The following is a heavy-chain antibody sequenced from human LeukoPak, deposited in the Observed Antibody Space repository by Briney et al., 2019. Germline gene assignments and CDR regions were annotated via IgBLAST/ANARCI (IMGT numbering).Heavy chain of an antibody. Sequence: PGGSLRLSCAASGFIFSNHEMNWVRQAPGKGLEWVSYISSSGRTISYADSVKGRFAISRDNVKNSLYLQMNSLRAEDTAVYYCAREPIIAAAGPDGDYFDYWGQGTLVTVSS. CDR3: AREPIIAAAGPDGDYFDY. D-gene: IGHD6-13*01. V-gene: IGHV3-48*03. CDR2: ISSSGRTI. CDR1: GFIFSNHE. J-gene: IGHJ4*02.